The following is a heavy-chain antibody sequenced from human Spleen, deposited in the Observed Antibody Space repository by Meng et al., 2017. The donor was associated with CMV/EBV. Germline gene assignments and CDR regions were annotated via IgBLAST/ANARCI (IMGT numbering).Heavy chain of an antibody. CDR1: GFTFSSYA. CDR2: ISGSGGST. Sequence: GESLKISCAASGFTFSSYAMSWVRQAPGKGLEWVSAISGSGGSTYYADSVKGRFTISRDNSKNTLYLQMNSLRAEDTAVYYCASQYRPETYYYYNIDVWGQGTTVTVSS. J-gene: IGHJ6*02. D-gene: IGHD3-16*02. V-gene: IGHV3-23*01. CDR3: ASQYRPETYYYYNIDV.